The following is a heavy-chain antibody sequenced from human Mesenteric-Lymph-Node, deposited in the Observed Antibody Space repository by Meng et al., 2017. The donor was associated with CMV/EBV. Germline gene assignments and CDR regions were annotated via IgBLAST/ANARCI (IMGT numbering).Heavy chain of an antibody. D-gene: IGHD2-2*02. CDR1: GFTLSTNA. CDR3: AKDKQGYCTSSSCYTSYFDY. CDR2: IGGSADIT. V-gene: IGHV3-23*01. J-gene: IGHJ4*02. Sequence: GGSLRLSCVASGFTLSTNAMSWVRQAPGKGLEWVSAIGGSADITYYADSVKGRFTVSKDNSKNTLYLQINNLRAEDTAVYYCAKDKQGYCTSSSCYTSYFDYWGQGTLVTVSS.